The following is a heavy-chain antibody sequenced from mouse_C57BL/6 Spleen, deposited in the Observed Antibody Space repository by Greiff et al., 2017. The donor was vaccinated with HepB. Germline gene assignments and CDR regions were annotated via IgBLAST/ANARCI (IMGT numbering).Heavy chain of an antibody. Sequence: QVQLQQPGAELVKPGASVKLSCKASGYTFTSYWMHWVKQRPGQGLEWIGMIHPNSGSTNYNEKFKSKATLTVDKSSSTAYMQLSSLTSEDSAVYYCARSHGRGAMDYWGQGTSVTVSS. J-gene: IGHJ4*01. CDR2: IHPNSGST. CDR1: GYTFTSYW. CDR3: ARSHGRGAMDY. D-gene: IGHD1-1*01. V-gene: IGHV1-64*01.